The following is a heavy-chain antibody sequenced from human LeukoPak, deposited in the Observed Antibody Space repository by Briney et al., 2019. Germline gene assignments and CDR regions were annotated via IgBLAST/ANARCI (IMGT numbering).Heavy chain of an antibody. CDR3: AKDREGTIADYFDY. Sequence: GGSLRLSCAVSGFTFSSYEMNWVRQAPGKGLEWVSYISSSGSTIYYADSVKGRFTISRDNSKNTLYLQMNSLRGEDTAVYYCAKDREGTIADYFDYWGQGTLVTVSS. J-gene: IGHJ4*02. V-gene: IGHV3-48*03. D-gene: IGHD1-7*01. CDR1: GFTFSSYE. CDR2: ISSSGSTI.